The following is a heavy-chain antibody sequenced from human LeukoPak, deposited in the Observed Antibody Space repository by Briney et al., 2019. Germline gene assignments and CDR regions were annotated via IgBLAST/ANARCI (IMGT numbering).Heavy chain of an antibody. CDR1: GFNFSPYG. CDR3: AKLGTYFYFDF. D-gene: IGHD7-27*01. Sequence: PGGSLRLSCAASGFNFSPYGMSWIRQAPGKGLEWVAGISGSGSDTYYADSVKGRFTISRDNFESTVDLQMNSLRADDTAVYYCAKLGTYFYFDFWGRGTLVTVSS. V-gene: IGHV3-23*01. CDR2: ISGSGSDT. J-gene: IGHJ2*01.